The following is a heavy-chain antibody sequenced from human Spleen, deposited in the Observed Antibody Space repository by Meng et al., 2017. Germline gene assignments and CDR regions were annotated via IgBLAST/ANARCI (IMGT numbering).Heavy chain of an antibody. Sequence: GESLKISCAASGFTFSNAWMSWVRQAPGKGLEWVGRIKSKTDGGTTDYAAPVKGRFTISRDDSKNTLYLQMNSLKTEDTAVYFCAKGQASGVRETDYWGQGTLVTVSS. D-gene: IGHD3-10*01. J-gene: IGHJ4*02. V-gene: IGHV3-15*01. CDR2: IKSKTDGGTT. CDR1: GFTFSNAW. CDR3: AKGQASGVRETDY.